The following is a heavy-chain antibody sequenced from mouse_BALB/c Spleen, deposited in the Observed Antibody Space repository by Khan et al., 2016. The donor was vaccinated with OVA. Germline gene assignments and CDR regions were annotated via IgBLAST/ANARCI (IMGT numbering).Heavy chain of an antibody. CDR2: ISYSGST. CDR1: GYSITSDYA. J-gene: IGHJ2*01. CDR3: ARSIMAN. V-gene: IGHV3-2*02. Sequence: VQLKESGPGLVKPSQSLSLTCTVTGYSITSDYAWNWIRQFPGNKLEWMGYISYSGSTSYNPSLKSRISNTRDTSKNQFFLQLNSVTTEDTATYYCARSIMANWGQGTTLTVSS.